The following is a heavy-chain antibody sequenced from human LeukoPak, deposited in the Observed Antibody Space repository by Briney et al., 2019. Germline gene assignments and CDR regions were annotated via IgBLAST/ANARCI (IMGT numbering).Heavy chain of an antibody. CDR1: GFTFSNAR. Sequence: PGGSPRLSCAASGFTFSNARMSWVRQAPGKGLEWVAGISGSGGGTNYADSVKGRFTISRDNPKNTLYLQMNSLRAEDTAVYFCAKRGVVIRVFLVGYHKEAYYFDSWGQGALVTVSS. CDR2: ISGSGGGT. V-gene: IGHV3-23*01. J-gene: IGHJ4*02. D-gene: IGHD3-10*01. CDR3: AKRGVVIRVFLVGYHKEAYYFDS.